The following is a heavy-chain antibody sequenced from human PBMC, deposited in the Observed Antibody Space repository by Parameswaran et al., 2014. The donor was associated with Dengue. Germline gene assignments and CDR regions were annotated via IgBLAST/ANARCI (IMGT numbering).Heavy chain of an antibody. V-gene: IGHV4-34*01. CDR3: AREPPTEWELLGAFDY. CDR2: INHSGST. Sequence: QMPGKGLEWIGEINHSGSTNYNPSLKSRVTISVDTSKNQFSLKLSSVTAADTAVYYCAREPPTEWELLGAFDYWGQGTLVTVSS. D-gene: IGHD1-26*01. J-gene: IGHJ4*02.